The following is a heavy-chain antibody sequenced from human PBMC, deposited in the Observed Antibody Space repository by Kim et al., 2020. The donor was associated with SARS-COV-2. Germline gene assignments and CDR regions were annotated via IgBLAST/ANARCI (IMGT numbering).Heavy chain of an antibody. CDR2: IYYSGST. D-gene: IGHD3-3*01. CDR3: ARAHRTIFGVVEYMDV. CDR1: GGSISSGGYY. Sequence: SETLSLTCTVSGGSISSGGYYWSWNRQHPGKGLEWIGYIYYSGSTYYNPSLKSRVTISVDTSKNQFSLKLSSVTAADTAVYYCARAHRTIFGVVEYMDVWGQGTTVTLSS. J-gene: IGHJ6*02. V-gene: IGHV4-31*03.